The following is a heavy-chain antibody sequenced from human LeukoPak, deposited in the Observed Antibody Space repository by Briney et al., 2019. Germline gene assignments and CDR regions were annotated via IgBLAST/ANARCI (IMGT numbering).Heavy chain of an antibody. D-gene: IGHD3-16*01. Sequence: PETLSLTCTVSGGSISSSSYYWGWIRQPPGKGLEWIGSIYYSGSTYYNPSLKSRVTISVDTSKNQFSLKLSSVTAADTAVYYCARDEGLAFDIWGQGTMVTVSS. J-gene: IGHJ3*02. CDR3: ARDEGLAFDI. V-gene: IGHV4-39*07. CDR1: GGSISSSSYY. CDR2: IYYSGST.